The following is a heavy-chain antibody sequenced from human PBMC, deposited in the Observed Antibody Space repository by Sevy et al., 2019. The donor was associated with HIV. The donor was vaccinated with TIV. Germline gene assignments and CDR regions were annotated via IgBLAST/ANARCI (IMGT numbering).Heavy chain of an antibody. Sequence: ASVKVSCKASGATFSSDVISWVRQVPGQGLEWMGGIIPMYNTPSYAQNFQGRVTKTADGSTSTVYMDLGSLRSEDTAIYYCARGVTVAGSYFDYWGQGTLVTVSS. CDR2: IIPMYNTP. CDR3: ARGVTVAGSYFDY. V-gene: IGHV1-69*13. J-gene: IGHJ4*02. CDR1: GATFSSDV. D-gene: IGHD6-19*01.